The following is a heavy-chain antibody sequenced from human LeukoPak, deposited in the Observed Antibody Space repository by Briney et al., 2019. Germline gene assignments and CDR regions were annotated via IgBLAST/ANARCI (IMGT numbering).Heavy chain of an antibody. CDR3: ARAPPEGSSYMDV. CDR2: INNDGSST. D-gene: IGHD1-14*01. J-gene: IGHJ6*03. Sequence: PGGSLRLSCAASGLTFSSYSMNWVRQAPGKGLVWVSRINNDGSSTSYADSVKGRFTISRDNAKNTLYLQMNSLRAEDTAVYYCARAPPEGSSYMDVWGKGTTVTFSS. CDR1: GLTFSSYS. V-gene: IGHV3-74*01.